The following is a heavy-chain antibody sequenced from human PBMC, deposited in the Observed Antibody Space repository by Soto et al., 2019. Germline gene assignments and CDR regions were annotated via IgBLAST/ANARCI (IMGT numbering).Heavy chain of an antibody. Sequence: QVQLVESGGGVVQPGRSLRLSCAASGFIFSSYGMHWVRRAPGKGLVGGPVLSYDGGNKYYANSVKGRFTISRDNSKNTLYLQMHSLRAEDTAVYYCAKDWHSDYYDSSGLLDYWGQGTLVTVSS. CDR1: GFIFSSYG. J-gene: IGHJ4*02. CDR3: AKDWHSDYYDSSGLLDY. V-gene: IGHV3-30*18. CDR2: LSYDGGNK. D-gene: IGHD3-22*01.